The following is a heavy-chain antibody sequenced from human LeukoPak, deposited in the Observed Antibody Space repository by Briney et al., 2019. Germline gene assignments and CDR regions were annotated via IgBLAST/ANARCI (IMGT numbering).Heavy chain of an antibody. Sequence: SETLSLTCAASGYSISSGYYWGWIRQPPGKGLEWIGSIYHIGSTYYNPSLKSRGTISVDTSKNQFSLKLSSVTAADTAVYYCARVGQVVPASGWFRDYWGQGTLVTVSS. D-gene: IGHD2-2*01. CDR2: IYHIGST. V-gene: IGHV4-38-2*01. CDR1: GYSISSGYY. CDR3: ARVGQVVPASGWFRDY. J-gene: IGHJ4*02.